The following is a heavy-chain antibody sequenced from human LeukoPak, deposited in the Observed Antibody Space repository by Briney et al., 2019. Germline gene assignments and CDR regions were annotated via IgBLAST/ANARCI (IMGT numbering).Heavy chain of an antibody. Sequence: GGSLRLSCAASGFTLRSYSMNWVRQAPGKGLDWVSSVSSINSYISYADAVKGRFTISRDNAKNSLYLQMNSLRAEDTAVDYCASSSPRRWGEGTLVTVSA. CDR3: ASSSPRR. V-gene: IGHV3-21*01. J-gene: IGHJ4*02. CDR2: VSSINSYI. CDR1: GFTLRSYS.